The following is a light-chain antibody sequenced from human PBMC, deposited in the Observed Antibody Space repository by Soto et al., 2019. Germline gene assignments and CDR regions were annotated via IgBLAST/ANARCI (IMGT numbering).Light chain of an antibody. Sequence: ERVMTQSPATLSVSTGERATLCCRASQSINDNLAWYQQKPGQAPRLLMFRTSTRATGFPARFSAGGSGTDFNLTISSLQSEDFAIYHCQQYNNWPRATFGGGTKVDIK. V-gene: IGKV3-15*01. CDR3: QQYNNWPRAT. CDR1: QSINDN. J-gene: IGKJ4*01. CDR2: RTS.